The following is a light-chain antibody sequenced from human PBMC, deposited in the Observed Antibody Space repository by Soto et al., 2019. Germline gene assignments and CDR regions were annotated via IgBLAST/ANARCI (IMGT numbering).Light chain of an antibody. J-gene: IGLJ2*01. Sequence: QSVLTQPPSASGTPGQRVPISCSGSSSNIGSNTVNWYQQLPGTAPKLLIYSNNQRPSGVPDRFSGSKSGTSASLAISGLQSEDEAEYYCAAWDDSLNGRVFGVRTKLTVL. V-gene: IGLV1-44*01. CDR2: SNN. CDR1: SSNIGSNT. CDR3: AAWDDSLNGRV.